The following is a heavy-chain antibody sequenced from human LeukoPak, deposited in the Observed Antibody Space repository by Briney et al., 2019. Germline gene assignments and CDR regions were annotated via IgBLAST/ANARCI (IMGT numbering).Heavy chain of an antibody. Sequence: ASVKVSCKASGYTFTGYYMHWVRQAPGQGLEWMGWINPNSGGTNYAQKFQGRVTMTRDTSISTAYMELSRLRSDDTAVYYCARAPGRFWRFDYWGQGTLVTDSS. CDR3: ARAPGRFWRFDY. V-gene: IGHV1-2*02. CDR2: INPNSGGT. J-gene: IGHJ4*02. D-gene: IGHD3-3*01. CDR1: GYTFTGYY.